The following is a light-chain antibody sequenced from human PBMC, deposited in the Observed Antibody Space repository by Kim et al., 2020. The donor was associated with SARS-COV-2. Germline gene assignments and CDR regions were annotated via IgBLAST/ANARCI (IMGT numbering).Light chain of an antibody. Sequence: SYELTQPPSVSVAPGQTANITCSGEKLGNKYASWYQQKSGQSPVLVIYQDTKRPSGVPERFSGSNSGNTATLTISGTQALDEADYYCQAWDTSTGVFGPG. CDR2: QDT. J-gene: IGLJ1*01. CDR3: QAWDTSTGV. CDR1: KLGNKY. V-gene: IGLV3-1*01.